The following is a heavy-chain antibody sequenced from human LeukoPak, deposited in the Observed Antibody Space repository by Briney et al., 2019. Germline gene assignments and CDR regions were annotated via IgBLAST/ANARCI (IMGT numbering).Heavy chain of an antibody. Sequence: PSETLSLTCTVSGDFISGNYWGWIRQPPGKGLEWIGSIYYSGTTYYNPSLKSRVTISVDTSKNQFSLKLSSVTAADTAVYYCARDFYLNWFDPWGQGTLVTVSS. CDR3: ARDFYLNWFDP. CDR1: GDFISGNY. J-gene: IGHJ5*02. V-gene: IGHV4-39*07. D-gene: IGHD2/OR15-2a*01. CDR2: IYYSGTT.